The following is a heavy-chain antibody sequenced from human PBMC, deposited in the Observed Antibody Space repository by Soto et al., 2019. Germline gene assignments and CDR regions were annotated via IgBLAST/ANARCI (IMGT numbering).Heavy chain of an antibody. CDR3: ARDKGNQPFDP. CDR2: IWNDGSNE. Sequence: GGSLRLSCAASGFTFSSDGMHWVRQAPGKGLEWVAVIWNDGSNEDYAESVKGRFTISRDNSKNTLYLQMNSLRAEDTAVYYCARDKGNQPFDPWGQGTLVTVSS. D-gene: IGHD6-13*01. V-gene: IGHV3-33*01. CDR1: GFTFSSDG. J-gene: IGHJ5*02.